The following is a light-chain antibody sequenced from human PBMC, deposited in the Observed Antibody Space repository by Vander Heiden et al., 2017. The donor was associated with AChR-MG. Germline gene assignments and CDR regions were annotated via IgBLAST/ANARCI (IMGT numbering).Light chain of an antibody. CDR1: QSISSR. CDR3: QQYNSYPWT. V-gene: IGKV1-5*03. J-gene: IGKJ1*01. CDR2: KAS. Sequence: DIQMTQSPSSLSASVGDRVTITCRASQSISSRLVWYQQKPGKAPKLLIYKASSLESGVPSKFSGSGSGTEFTLTISGLQPDDFATYYCQQYNSYPWTFGQGTKVEIK.